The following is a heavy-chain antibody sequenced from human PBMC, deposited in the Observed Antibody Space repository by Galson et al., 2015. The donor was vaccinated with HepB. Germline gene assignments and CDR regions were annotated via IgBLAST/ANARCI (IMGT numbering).Heavy chain of an antibody. V-gene: IGHV1-24*01. J-gene: IGHJ5*02. CDR2: FDPEDGET. CDR3: ATELHDYGGNSVLGRFDP. CDR1: GYTLTEFS. D-gene: IGHD4-23*01. Sequence: SVKVSCKVSGYTLTEFSMHWVRQAPGKGLEWVGGFDPEDGETIYAQKFQGRVTMTEDTSTDTAYMELSSLRSEDTAVYYCATELHDYGGNSVLGRFDPWGQGTLVTVSS.